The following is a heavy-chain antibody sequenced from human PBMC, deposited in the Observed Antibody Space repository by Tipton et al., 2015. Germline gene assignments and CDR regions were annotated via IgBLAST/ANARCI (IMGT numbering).Heavy chain of an antibody. D-gene: IGHD4-23*01. Sequence: TLSLTCNVSGGSISGHFWSWIRQPPGKGLEWIGYISYSGSTKYNPSLEGRVTMSIDTSKTQFSLKMSSVTASDTAVYYCARARGRHGGLFDSWGQGILVTVSS. CDR1: GGSISGHF. J-gene: IGHJ4*02. CDR3: ARARGRHGGLFDS. CDR2: ISYSGST. V-gene: IGHV4-59*11.